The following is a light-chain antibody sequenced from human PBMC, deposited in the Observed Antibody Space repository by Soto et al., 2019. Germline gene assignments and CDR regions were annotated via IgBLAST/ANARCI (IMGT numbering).Light chain of an antibody. Sequence: DIQMTQSPSSLSASVGDRVTITCRASQDIDNYLAWYQQRPGKVPKLLISAASTLQSGVTSRFSGSGSGTDFTISITSLQPEDVATYYCQKYNSAPQTFGPGNKVDI. V-gene: IGKV1-27*01. CDR1: QDIDNY. J-gene: IGKJ3*01. CDR3: QKYNSAPQT. CDR2: AAS.